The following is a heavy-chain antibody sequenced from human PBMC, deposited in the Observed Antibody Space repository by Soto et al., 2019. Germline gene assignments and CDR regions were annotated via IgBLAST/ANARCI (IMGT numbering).Heavy chain of an antibody. CDR3: ARDPHYYYNADYLEY. J-gene: IGHJ4*02. Sequence: SETLSLTCGFSGYSINSGSFWGWIRQPPGKGLEWIGSVYHSGTTYYNPSLKTRVAISVDTSKNQFSLRLSSVTAADTAVYFCARDPHYYYNADYLEYWGQGALVTVSS. D-gene: IGHD3-22*01. CDR1: GYSINSGSF. CDR2: VYHSGTT. V-gene: IGHV4-38-2*02.